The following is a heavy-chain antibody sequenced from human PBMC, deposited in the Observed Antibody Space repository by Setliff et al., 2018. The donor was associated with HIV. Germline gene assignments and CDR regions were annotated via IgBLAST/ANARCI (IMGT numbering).Heavy chain of an antibody. J-gene: IGHJ3*02. CDR2: IYYSGST. CDR1: GGSISSSSYY. CDR3: ARQALGYCSGGSCYPDALDI. V-gene: IGHV4-39*01. D-gene: IGHD2-15*01. Sequence: SETLSLTCTVSGGSISSSSYYWGWIRQPPGKGLEWIGSIYYSGSTYYNPSLKSRVTISVDTSKNQFSLKLSSVTAADTAVYYCARQALGYCSGGSCYPDALDIWGQGTMVTVSS.